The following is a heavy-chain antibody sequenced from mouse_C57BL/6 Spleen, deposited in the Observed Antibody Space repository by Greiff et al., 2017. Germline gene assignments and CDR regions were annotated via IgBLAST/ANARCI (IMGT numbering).Heavy chain of an antibody. Sequence: EVQVVESGGGLVKPGGSLKLSCAASGFTFSDYGMHWVRQAPEKGLEWVAYISSGSSTIYYADTVKGRFTISRDNAKNTLFLQMTRLRSEDTAMNNGARGGDYGSIFDYWGQGTTLTVSS. J-gene: IGHJ2*01. CDR2: ISSGSSTI. CDR1: GFTFSDYG. CDR3: ARGGDYGSIFDY. V-gene: IGHV5-17*01. D-gene: IGHD1-1*01.